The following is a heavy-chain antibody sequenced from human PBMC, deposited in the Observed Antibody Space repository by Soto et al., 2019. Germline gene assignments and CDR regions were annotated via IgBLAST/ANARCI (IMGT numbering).Heavy chain of an antibody. CDR1: GGSINSYY. CDR3: ARGRGHCSGGRCYHDAFDI. CDR2: IYYSGST. V-gene: IGHV4-59*01. Sequence: SETLSLTCTVSGGSINSYYWSWLRQPPGKGLEWIGYIYYSGSTNYNPSLKSRVTISVDTSKNQFSLNLSSLTAADTAIYYCARGRGHCSGGRCYHDAFDIWGQGTMVTVSS. J-gene: IGHJ3*02. D-gene: IGHD2-15*01.